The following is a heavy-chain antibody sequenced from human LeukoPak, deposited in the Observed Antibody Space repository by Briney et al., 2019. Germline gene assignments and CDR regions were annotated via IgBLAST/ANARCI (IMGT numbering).Heavy chain of an antibody. CDR2: IIPIFGTA. V-gene: IGHV1-69*01. D-gene: IGHD1-26*01. Sequence: SVKVSCRASGGTFSSYAISWVRQAPGQGLEWMGGIIPIFGTANYAQKFQGRVAITADESTSTAYMELSSLRSEDTAVYYCARLNSGARPYWGQGTLVTVSS. J-gene: IGHJ4*02. CDR3: ARLNSGARPY. CDR1: GGTFSSYA.